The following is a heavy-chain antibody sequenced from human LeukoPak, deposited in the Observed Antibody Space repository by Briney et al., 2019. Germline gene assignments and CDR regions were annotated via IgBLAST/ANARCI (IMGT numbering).Heavy chain of an antibody. J-gene: IGHJ3*02. CDR3: ARCSSCPTHDAFDI. CDR1: GGTFSSYA. V-gene: IGHV1-69*05. CDR2: IIPIFGTA. Sequence: SVKVSCEASGGTFSSYAISWVRQAPGQGLEWMGGIIPIFGTANYAQKFQGRVTITTDESTSTAYMELSSLRSEDTAVYYCARCSSCPTHDAFDIWGQGTMVTVSS. D-gene: IGHD6-13*01.